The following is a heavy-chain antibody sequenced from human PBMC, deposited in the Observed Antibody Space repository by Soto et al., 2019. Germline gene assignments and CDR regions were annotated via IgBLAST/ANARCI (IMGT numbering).Heavy chain of an antibody. Sequence: PSETLSLTCTVSGGSISSGGYYWSWIRQPPGKGLEWIGYIYYSGSTYYNPSLKSRVTISVDTSKNQFSLKLSSVTAADTAVYYCAREEGYGPPYYYYYMDVWGKGTTVT. CDR1: GGSISSGGYY. V-gene: IGHV4-31*03. CDR3: AREEGYGPPYYYYYMDV. D-gene: IGHD5-18*01. J-gene: IGHJ6*03. CDR2: IYYSGST.